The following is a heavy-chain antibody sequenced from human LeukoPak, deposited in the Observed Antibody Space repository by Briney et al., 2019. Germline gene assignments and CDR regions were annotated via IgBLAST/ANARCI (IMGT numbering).Heavy chain of an antibody. D-gene: IGHD3-22*01. Sequence: SETLSLTCTVSGGSISSHYWSWIRQPPGKGLEWIGYIYYSGSSKYNPSLKSRVTISVDTSKNQFSLKLSSVTAADTAVYYCARLYDSSSYTNWLDPWGQGTLVPVSS. V-gene: IGHV4-59*11. CDR3: ARLYDSSSYTNWLDP. CDR2: IYYSGSS. CDR1: GGSISSHY. J-gene: IGHJ5*02.